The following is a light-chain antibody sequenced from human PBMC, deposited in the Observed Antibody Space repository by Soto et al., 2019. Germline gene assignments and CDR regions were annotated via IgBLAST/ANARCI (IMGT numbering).Light chain of an antibody. CDR2: EVS. V-gene: IGLV2-8*01. Sequence: QSALTQPPSASGSAGQSVTISCTGTNDDIGYYNFVSWYQHHPGKAPKLIIFEVSKRPSGVPDRFSGSKSGNTASLTVSGLQAEDEADYYCTSYAGNNYVIFGGGTQLTVL. CDR3: TSYAGNNYVI. CDR1: NDDIGYYNF. J-gene: IGLJ2*01.